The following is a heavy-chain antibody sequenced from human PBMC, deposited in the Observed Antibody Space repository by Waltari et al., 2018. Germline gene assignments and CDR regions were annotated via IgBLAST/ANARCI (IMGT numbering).Heavy chain of an antibody. CDR3: ARLLPSGYSSGWFIDY. Sequence: VQLVQSGAEVKRPGESLKISCKGSGYSFTNYWIGWVRQMPGKGLEWMGVIHPGDSDTRYSPSFQGQVTMSVDESISTAYLQWSSLKASDTAMYYCARLLPSGYSSGWFIDYWGQGTLVTVSS. CDR1: GYSFTNYW. D-gene: IGHD6-19*01. J-gene: IGHJ4*02. V-gene: IGHV5-51*01. CDR2: IHPGDSDT.